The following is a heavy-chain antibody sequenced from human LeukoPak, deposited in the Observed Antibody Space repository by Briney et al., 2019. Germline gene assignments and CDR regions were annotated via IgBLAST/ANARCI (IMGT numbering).Heavy chain of an antibody. CDR1: GFSISANY. CDR2: GYGGGRA. V-gene: IGHV3-66*01. CDR3: TRDLPNHADGY. Sequence: GRPLRLTCAASGFSISANYMNWVRQPPGKGMDWVSGGYGGGRAYYIDYRTRRFTISRDNYRNKMYLEMNSLRAENTAVYYCTRDLPNHADGYWGQGTLVTVSS. J-gene: IGHJ4*02. D-gene: IGHD1-14*01.